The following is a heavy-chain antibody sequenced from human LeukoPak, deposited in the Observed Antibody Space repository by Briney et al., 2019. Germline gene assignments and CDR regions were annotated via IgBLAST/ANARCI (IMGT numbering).Heavy chain of an antibody. D-gene: IGHD6-19*01. CDR3: TTYVAVSGTRHFDS. CDR2: IRSKTDGGTT. J-gene: IGHJ4*02. V-gene: IGHV3-15*01. Sequence: PGGSLRLSCAASGFTFSNAWMSWVRQAPGKGLEWIGRIRSKTDGGTTDYAAPVKGRVTISRDDSKNTLFLQINSLKTDDTAVYYCTTYVAVSGTRHFDSWGQGALVIVSS. CDR1: GFTFSNAW.